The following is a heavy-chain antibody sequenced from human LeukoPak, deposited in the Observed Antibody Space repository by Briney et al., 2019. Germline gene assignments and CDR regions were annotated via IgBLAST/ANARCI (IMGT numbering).Heavy chain of an antibody. CDR1: GYTFTSYW. V-gene: IGHV5-51*01. CDR3: ARRGVKDFVILTGYLFYNMDV. J-gene: IGHJ6*03. D-gene: IGHD3-9*01. Sequence: GEALKISCKASGYTFTSYWIARVRHMPRRGLELMGAIFPSDSDIRYSPSFQGQVTISADKSISTAYLQWRSLKASDSAMYYCARRGVKDFVILTGYLFYNMDVCDKGTTVTVSS. CDR2: IFPSDSDI.